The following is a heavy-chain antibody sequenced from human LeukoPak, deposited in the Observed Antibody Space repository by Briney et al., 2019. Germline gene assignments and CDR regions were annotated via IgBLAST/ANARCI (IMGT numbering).Heavy chain of an antibody. V-gene: IGHV1-2*02. D-gene: IGHD3-22*01. CDR3: ARGPLASWLSAKANWFDP. CDR1: GYTFTGYY. J-gene: IGHJ5*02. CDR2: INPNSGGT. Sequence: GASVKVSCKASGYTFTGYYMHWVRQAPGQGLEWMGWINPNSGGTNYAQKFQGRVTMTRDTSISTAYMELSRLRSDDTAVYYCARGPLASWLSAKANWFDPWGQGTLVTVSS.